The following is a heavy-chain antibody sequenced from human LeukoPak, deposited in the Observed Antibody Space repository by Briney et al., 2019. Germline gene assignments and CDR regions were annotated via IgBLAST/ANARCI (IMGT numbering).Heavy chain of an antibody. CDR3: VRAGDYGDYGASY. J-gene: IGHJ4*02. D-gene: IGHD4-17*01. CDR2: VNWSGDIR. Sequence: GGSLRLSCAASGFKFDAYGMSWVRQAPGKGLEWVSRVNWSGDIRAYADSVKGRFTISRDNTKNSLYLQMNSLRAEDMALYYCVRAGDYGDYGASYWGQGTLVTVSS. CDR1: GFKFDAYG. V-gene: IGHV3-20*04.